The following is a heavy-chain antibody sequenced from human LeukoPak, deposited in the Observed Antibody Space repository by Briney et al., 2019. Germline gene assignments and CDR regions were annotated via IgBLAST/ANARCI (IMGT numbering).Heavy chain of an antibody. CDR1: GYTFTSYY. V-gene: IGHV1-46*01. J-gene: IGHJ5*02. D-gene: IGHD3-9*01. CDR2: ISPSGGST. Sequence: GASVKVSCKASGYTFTSYYMHWVRQAPGQGLEWMGIISPSGGSTSYAQKFQGRVTLTRDTSTSTVYMELSSLRSEDTAVYYCARDQSFRRYFDWSLNWFDPWGQGTLVTVSS. CDR3: ARDQSFRRYFDWSLNWFDP.